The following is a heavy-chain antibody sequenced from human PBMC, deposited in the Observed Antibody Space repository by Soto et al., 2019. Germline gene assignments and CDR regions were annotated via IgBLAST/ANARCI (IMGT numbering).Heavy chain of an antibody. CDR3: ARDPREYYFDY. V-gene: IGHV3-11*01. CDR1: WFPFSDYY. CDR2: ISSSGSTI. Sequence: GGSLRLSCAAPWFPFSDYYMRWIRQAPGKGLEWVSYISSSGSTIYYADSVKGRFTISRDNAKNSLYLQMNSLRAEDTAVYYCARDPREYYFDYWGQGTLVTVS. J-gene: IGHJ4*02.